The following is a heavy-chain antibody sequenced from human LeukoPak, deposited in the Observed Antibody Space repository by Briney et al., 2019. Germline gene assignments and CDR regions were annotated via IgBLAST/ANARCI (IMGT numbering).Heavy chain of an antibody. CDR2: IYHSGST. D-gene: IGHD3-9*01. Sequence: SGTLSLTCAVSGGSISSSNWWRWVRQPPGKGLEWIGEIYHSGSTNYNPSLKSRVTISVDKSKNQFSLKLSSVTAADTAVYYCARDGGYDILTGRKYYFDYWGQGTLVTVSS. CDR3: ARDGGYDILTGRKYYFDY. CDR1: GGSISSSNW. V-gene: IGHV4-4*02. J-gene: IGHJ4*02.